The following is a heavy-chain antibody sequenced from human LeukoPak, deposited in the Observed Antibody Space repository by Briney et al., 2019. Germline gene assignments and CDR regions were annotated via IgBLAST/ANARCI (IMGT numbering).Heavy chain of an antibody. CDR1: GYTFTSYY. V-gene: IGHV1-46*01. Sequence: ASVKVSCKASGYTFTSYYMHWVRQAPGQGLEWMGIINPSGGSTSYAQKFQGRVTMTRDTSTSTVYMELSSLRSEDTAVYYCARGGYYDFWSGHHYYYGMDAWGQGTTVTVSS. CDR2: INPSGGST. CDR3: ARGGYYDFWSGHHYYYGMDA. J-gene: IGHJ6*02. D-gene: IGHD3-3*01.